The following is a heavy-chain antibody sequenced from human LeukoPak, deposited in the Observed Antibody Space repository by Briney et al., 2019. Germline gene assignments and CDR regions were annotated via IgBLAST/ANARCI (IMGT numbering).Heavy chain of an antibody. CDR3: ARGNRGRYSSSWYSSFTVYYYYMDV. J-gene: IGHJ6*03. CDR1: GGSFSGYY. V-gene: IGHV4-34*01. CDR2: INHSGST. Sequence: SETLSLTCAVYGGSFSGYYWSWIRQPPGKGLDWIGEINHSGSTNYNPSLKSRVTISVDTSKNQFSLKLSSVTAADTAVYYCARGNRGRYSSSWYSSFTVYYYYMDVWGKGTTVTVSS. D-gene: IGHD6-13*01.